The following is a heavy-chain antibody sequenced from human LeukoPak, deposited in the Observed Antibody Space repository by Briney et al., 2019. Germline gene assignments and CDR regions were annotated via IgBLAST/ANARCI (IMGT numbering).Heavy chain of an antibody. CDR2: IYSGGST. D-gene: IGHD3-22*01. CDR1: GFTVSSNY. J-gene: IGHJ4*02. Sequence: GGSLRLSCAASGFTVSSNYMSWVRQAPGKGLEWVSVIYSGGSTYYADSVKGRFTISRDNSKNTLYLQMNSLRAEDTAVYYCMRDDDRPDNGLDYWGQGTLVTVSS. CDR3: MRDDDRPDNGLDY. V-gene: IGHV3-53*01.